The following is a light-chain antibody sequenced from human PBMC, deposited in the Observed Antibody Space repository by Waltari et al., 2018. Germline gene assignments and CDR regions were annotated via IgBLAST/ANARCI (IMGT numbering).Light chain of an antibody. CDR3: QQTYRTPPYT. CDR2: GAT. V-gene: IGKV1-39*01. J-gene: IGKJ2*01. CDR1: QTISTF. Sequence: DIQMTQSPSSLSASVGDGVTITCRASQTISTFLNWYQHKPGKAPTLLIYGATILQSGVPSRFSGSGFGTDFTLTITNVQPEDFATYYCQQTYRTPPYTFGQGTKLVIK.